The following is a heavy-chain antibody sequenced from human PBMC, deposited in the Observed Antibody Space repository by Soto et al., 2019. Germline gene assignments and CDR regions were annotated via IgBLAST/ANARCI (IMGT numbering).Heavy chain of an antibody. CDR1: GYTFTKYY. Sequence: GASVKVSCKASGYTFTKYYMPWVRQAPGQRAEWMGIINPSGGSTSYAQKFQGRVTMTRDTSTSTVYMELSSLRSEDTAVYYCARDPRTAMVTSHDAFDIWGQGTMVTVSS. V-gene: IGHV1-46*01. J-gene: IGHJ3*02. CDR2: INPSGGST. CDR3: ARDPRTAMVTSHDAFDI. D-gene: IGHD5-18*01.